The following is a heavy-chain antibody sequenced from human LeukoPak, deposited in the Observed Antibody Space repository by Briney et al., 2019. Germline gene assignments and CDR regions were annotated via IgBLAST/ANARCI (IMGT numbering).Heavy chain of an antibody. CDR1: GDSISNYY. CDR2: FSSSGST. D-gene: IGHD3-22*01. CDR3: ARVGARSSGYYYLGAFDI. Sequence: PSETLSLTCTVSGDSISNYYWNWIRQPAGKGLEWIGRFSSSGSTNYNPSLKSRVTISVDKSKNKVSLKLSSVTAADTAAYYCARVGARSSGYYYLGAFDIWGQGTMVTVSS. V-gene: IGHV4-4*07. J-gene: IGHJ3*02.